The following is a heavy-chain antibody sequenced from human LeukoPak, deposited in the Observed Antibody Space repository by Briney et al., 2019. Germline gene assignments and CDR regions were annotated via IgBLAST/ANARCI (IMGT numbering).Heavy chain of an antibody. Sequence: GGSLRLSCAASGFTFSDYYMSWIRQAPGKGLEWVSYISSSSSTIYYADSVKGRFTISRDNAKNSLYLQMNSLRAEDTAVYYCARDGYCSSTSCFDPLDYWGQGTLVTVSS. CDR2: ISSSSSTI. CDR1: GFTFSDYY. V-gene: IGHV3-11*04. J-gene: IGHJ4*02. CDR3: ARDGYCSSTSCFDPLDY. D-gene: IGHD2-2*03.